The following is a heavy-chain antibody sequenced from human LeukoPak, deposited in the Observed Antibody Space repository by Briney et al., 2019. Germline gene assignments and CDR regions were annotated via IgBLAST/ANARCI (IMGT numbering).Heavy chain of an antibody. J-gene: IGHJ4*02. CDR1: GGSFSGYY. CDR3: ARGWDGYYNPWFDY. Sequence: SETLSLTCAVYGGSFSGYYWSWIRQPPGKGLEWIGEINHSGSTNYNPSLKSRVTILVDTSKNQFSLKLSSVTAADTAVYYCARGWDGYYNPWFDYWGQGTLVTVSS. D-gene: IGHD3-9*01. CDR2: INHSGST. V-gene: IGHV4-34*01.